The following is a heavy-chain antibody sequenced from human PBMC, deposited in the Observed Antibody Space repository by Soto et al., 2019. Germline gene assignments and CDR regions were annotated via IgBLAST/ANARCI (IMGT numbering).Heavy chain of an antibody. D-gene: IGHD5-12*01. V-gene: IGHV1-18*01. CDR1: GYTFFTYD. CDR2: ISTYSGDT. CDR3: ARHQGPTTSETWFDP. Sequence: QVHLVQSGVEVKTPGASVKVSCQASGYTFFTYDISWVRQAPGQGLEWMGWISTYSGDTKYAQKFRGRVTMTTDTSTTTASLERRSLRADDTAVYYGARHQGPTTSETWFDPWGQGTLVNVSS. J-gene: IGHJ5*02.